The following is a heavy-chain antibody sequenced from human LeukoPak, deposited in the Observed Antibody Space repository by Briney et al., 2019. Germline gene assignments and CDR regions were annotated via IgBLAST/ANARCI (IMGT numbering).Heavy chain of an antibody. J-gene: IGHJ4*02. V-gene: IGHV4-4*07. CDR3: ARQGYTVSYYFLDY. CDR2: IYSTGST. Sequence: SETLSLTCDVSGGSVRSYWWGRVRQPAGKGLEWLGRIYSTGSTRFNPSLKSRLTLSIDTSTNQFSLTLTSVTAADTAVYFCARQGYTVSYYFLDYWSQGTLVTVSS. CDR1: GGSVRSYW. D-gene: IGHD1-26*01.